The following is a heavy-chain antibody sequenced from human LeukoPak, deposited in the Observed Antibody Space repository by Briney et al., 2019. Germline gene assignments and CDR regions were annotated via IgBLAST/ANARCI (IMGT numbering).Heavy chain of an antibody. CDR3: ARDSVDIVVVVAVGEYNWFDP. CDR1: GFTFSSYE. CDR2: ISSSGSTI. Sequence: PGGSLRLSCAASGFTFSSYEMNWVRQAPGKGLEWVSYISSSGSTIYYADSVKGRFTISRDNAKNSLYLQMNSLRAEDTAVYYCARDSVDIVVVVAVGEYNWFDPWGQGTLVTVSS. J-gene: IGHJ5*02. V-gene: IGHV3-48*03. D-gene: IGHD2-15*01.